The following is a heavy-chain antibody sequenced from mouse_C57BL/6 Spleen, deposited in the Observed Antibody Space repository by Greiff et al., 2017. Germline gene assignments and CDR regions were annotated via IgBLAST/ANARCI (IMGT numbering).Heavy chain of an antibody. J-gene: IGHJ4*01. CDR2: IDPSDSDT. Sequence: QVQLKQPGAELVRPGSSVKLSCKASGYTFTSYWMHWVKQRPIQGLEWIGNIDPSDSDTHYNQKFKDKATLTVDKSSSTAYMQLSSLTSEDSAVYYCARELGGAMDYWGQGTSVTVSS. D-gene: IGHD4-1*01. CDR1: GYTFTSYW. V-gene: IGHV1-52*01. CDR3: ARELGGAMDY.